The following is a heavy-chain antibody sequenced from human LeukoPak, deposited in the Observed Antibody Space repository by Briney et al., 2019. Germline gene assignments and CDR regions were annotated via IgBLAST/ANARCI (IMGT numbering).Heavy chain of an antibody. Sequence: ASVKVSCKASGYTFTGYYMHWVRQAPGQGPEWMGWINPNSGGTNYAQKFQGRVTMTRDTSISTAYMELSRLRSDDAAVYYCARVSSSWSVYFDYWGQGTLVTV. V-gene: IGHV1-2*02. CDR2: INPNSGGT. D-gene: IGHD6-13*01. CDR3: ARVSSSWSVYFDY. CDR1: GYTFTGYY. J-gene: IGHJ4*02.